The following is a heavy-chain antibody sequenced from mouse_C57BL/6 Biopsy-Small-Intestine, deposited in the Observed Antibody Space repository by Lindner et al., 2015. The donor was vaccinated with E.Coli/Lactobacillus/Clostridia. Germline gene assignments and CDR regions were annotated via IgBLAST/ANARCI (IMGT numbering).Heavy chain of an antibody. CDR1: GGTFSSYA. CDR2: IIPVFGTP. D-gene: IGHD3-3*01. CDR3: AIGRRGYSYGSPFDY. V-gene: IGHV1-4*01. Sequence: SVKVSCKASGGTFSSYAISWVRQAPGQGLEWVGGIIPVFGTPRYAQKFQGRVTISAGASTSIAYMQLSSLRSEDTAVYYCAIGRRGYSYGSPFDYWGQETLVTVSS. J-gene: IGHJ2*01.